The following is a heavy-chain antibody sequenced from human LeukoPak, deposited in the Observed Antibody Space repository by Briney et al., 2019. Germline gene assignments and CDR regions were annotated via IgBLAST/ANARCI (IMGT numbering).Heavy chain of an antibody. J-gene: IGHJ4*02. CDR1: GFTFSSYA. CDR2: ISGGSGST. D-gene: IGHD3-22*01. CDR3: AKHRFESGGYHSTD. Sequence: GGSLRLSCAASGFTFSSYAMSWVRQAPGKGLAWVSTISGGSGSTYCADSVKGRFTISRDNSKNTLYLQTNSLRDEDTAVYYCAKHRFESGGYHSTDWGQGTLVTVSS. V-gene: IGHV3-23*01.